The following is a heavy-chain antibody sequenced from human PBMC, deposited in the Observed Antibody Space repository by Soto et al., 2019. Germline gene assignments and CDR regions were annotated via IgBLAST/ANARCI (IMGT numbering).Heavy chain of an antibody. V-gene: IGHV4-59*08. CDR3: ASPKIAFYNWFDP. D-gene: IGHD3-3*02. J-gene: IGHJ5*02. CDR1: GGSISSYY. Sequence: SETLSLTCTVSGGSISSYYWSWIRQPPGKGLEWIGYIYYSGSTNYNPSLKSRVTISVDTSKNQFSLKLSSVTAADTAVYYCASPKIAFYNWFDPWGQGTRVTVSS. CDR2: IYYSGST.